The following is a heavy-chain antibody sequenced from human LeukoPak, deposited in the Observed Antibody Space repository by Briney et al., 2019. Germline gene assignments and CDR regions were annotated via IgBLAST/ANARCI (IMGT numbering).Heavy chain of an antibody. Sequence: SETLSLTCSVSGGSISPYYWSWIRQPPGKGLEWIGYIYYSGTTNYNPSLQSRVTISVATSKNQFSLKLSSVTAADTALFYCARDRASAGGFDYWGQGTLVTVSS. V-gene: IGHV4-59*01. CDR1: GGSISPYY. CDR2: IYYSGTT. D-gene: IGHD2-15*01. J-gene: IGHJ4*02. CDR3: ARDRASAGGFDY.